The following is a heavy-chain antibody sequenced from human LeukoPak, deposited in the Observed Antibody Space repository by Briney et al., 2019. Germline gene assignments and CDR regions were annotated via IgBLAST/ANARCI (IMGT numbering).Heavy chain of an antibody. J-gene: IGHJ4*02. CDR2: INTNTGNP. V-gene: IGHV7-4-1*02. CDR3: ARAERWLQNDY. Sequence: GGSLRLSCAASGYTFTSCAINWVRQAPGQGLEWLGWINTNTGNPTFAQGFTGRFVFSLDTSVSTAYLQISSLKAEDTAVYYCARAERWLQNDYWGQGTLVTVSS. CDR1: GYTFTSCA. D-gene: IGHD5-24*01.